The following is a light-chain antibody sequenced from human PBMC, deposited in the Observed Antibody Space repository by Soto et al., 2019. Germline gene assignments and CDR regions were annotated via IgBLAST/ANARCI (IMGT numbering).Light chain of an antibody. CDR2: KAS. V-gene: IGKV1-5*03. CDR3: QQYDSCWT. CDR1: ESISNW. Sequence: DIQMTQSPSTLSASVGDRVIITFRASESISNWLAWYQQKPGKAPNLLIYKASSLKSGVPLRFSASGSGTEFTLTINRLQPDDFATYYCQQYDSCWTFGKGTKV. J-gene: IGKJ1*01.